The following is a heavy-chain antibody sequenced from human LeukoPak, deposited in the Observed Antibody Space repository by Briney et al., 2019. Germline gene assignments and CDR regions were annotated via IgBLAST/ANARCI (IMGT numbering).Heavy chain of an antibody. CDR1: GGSFSGYY. J-gene: IGHJ6*03. Sequence: PSETLSLTCAVYGGSFSGYYWSWIRQPPGKGLDWIGEINHSGSTNYNPSLKSRVTISVDTSKNQFSLKLSSVTAADTAVYYCARGTPYYDFWCGYLYYYYYMDVWGKGTTITVSS. CDR2: INHSGST. CDR3: ARGTPYYDFWCGYLYYYYYMDV. D-gene: IGHD3-3*01. V-gene: IGHV4-34*01.